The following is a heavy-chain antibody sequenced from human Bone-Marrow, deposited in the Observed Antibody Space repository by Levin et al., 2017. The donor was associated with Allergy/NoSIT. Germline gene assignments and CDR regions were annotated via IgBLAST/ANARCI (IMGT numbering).Heavy chain of an antibody. CDR1: GFTVSSNY. CDR3: ARRMELAPLGY. Sequence: PGGSLRLSCAASGFTVSSNYMSWVRQAPGKGLEWVSVLYSGGSTYYADSVKGRFTISRDSSKNTLYLQMNSLRAEDTAVYYCARRMELAPLGYWGQGTLVTVSS. D-gene: IGHD1-7*01. V-gene: IGHV3-53*01. J-gene: IGHJ4*02. CDR2: LYSGGST.